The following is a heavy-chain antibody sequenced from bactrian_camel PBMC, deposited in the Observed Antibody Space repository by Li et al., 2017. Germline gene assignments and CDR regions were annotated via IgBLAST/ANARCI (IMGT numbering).Heavy chain of an antibody. J-gene: IGHJ4*01. CDR3: PLMTLVVPGLLPLVT. CDR2: IDSRGIT. D-gene: IGHD7*01. Sequence: HVQLVESGGGSVQAGGSLRLSCAASGRTYSKWCMGWFRQISGKEREGLATIDSRGITAYADSVKGRFTISKDNAKKLVYLQMNGLKSEDTARITVPLMTLVVPGLLPLVTGARGPRSPSPQ. CDR1: GRTYSKWC. V-gene: IGHV3S53*01.